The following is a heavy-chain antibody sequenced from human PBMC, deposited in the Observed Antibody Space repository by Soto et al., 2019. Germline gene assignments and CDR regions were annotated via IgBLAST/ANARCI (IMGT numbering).Heavy chain of an antibody. D-gene: IGHD5-12*01. Sequence: EVQLVESGGDLVQPGGSLRLSCAASGFAFSGYWMSWVRQAPGKGLEGVANIKQDGSEKYYVDSVKGRFTISRDNAKNSLYLQMNSLRVEGTAVYYCARATSVDAYWGQGTLVTVSS. V-gene: IGHV3-7*01. J-gene: IGHJ4*02. CDR1: GFAFSGYW. CDR3: ARATSVDAY. CDR2: IKQDGSEK.